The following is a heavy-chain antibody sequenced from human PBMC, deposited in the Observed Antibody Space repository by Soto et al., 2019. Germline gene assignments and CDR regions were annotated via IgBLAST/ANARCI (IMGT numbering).Heavy chain of an antibody. CDR2: INSDGSST. CDR3: ARDTLPAKYDFYH. Sequence: GGSLRLSCAASGFSFSSYWMHCVRQAPGKGLVWVSYINSDGSSTTYADSVKGRFTISRDNAKNTLYLQMDSLRAEDTAVYYCARDTLPAKYDFYHLSQGTLVTVSS. D-gene: IGHD3-3*01. CDR1: GFSFSSYW. J-gene: IGHJ4*02. V-gene: IGHV3-74*01.